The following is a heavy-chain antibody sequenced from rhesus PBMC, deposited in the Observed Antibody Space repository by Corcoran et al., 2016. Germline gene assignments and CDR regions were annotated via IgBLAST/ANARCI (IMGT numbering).Heavy chain of an antibody. J-gene: IGHJ4*01. CDR2: IKNKADVGAA. V-gene: IGHV3-16*02. CDR3: VTVTTLLAY. Sequence: EVQLVESGGGLVQPGGSLRLSCAASGFTFSNYWMSWVRQAPGKGLDWVGRIKNKADVGAAAYAGCVKGRFTISRDDSKNTLYLQMNSLKTEGTAVYYCVTVTTLLAYWGQGGLVTVSS. CDR1: GFTFSNYW. D-gene: IGHD4-35*01.